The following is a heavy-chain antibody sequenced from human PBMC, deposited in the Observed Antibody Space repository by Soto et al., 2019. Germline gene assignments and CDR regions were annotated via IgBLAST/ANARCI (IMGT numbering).Heavy chain of an antibody. J-gene: IGHJ6*02. D-gene: IGHD2-15*01. CDR1: GFTFDDYA. CDR3: AKAQGGTLFRVGMDF. V-gene: IGHV3-9*01. CDR2: ISWNSGSI. Sequence: PGGSLRLSCAASGFTFDDYAMHWVRQAPGKGLECVSGISWNSGSIGYADSVKGRFTISRDNAKNSLYLQMNSLRAEDTALYYCAKAQGGTLFRVGMDFWGQGPTVTVSS.